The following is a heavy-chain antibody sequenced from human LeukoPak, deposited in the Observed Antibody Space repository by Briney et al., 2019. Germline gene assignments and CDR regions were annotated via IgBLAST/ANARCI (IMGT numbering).Heavy chain of an antibody. CDR2: INPSGGST. CDR3: ARDLTVTGPVAY. Sequence: ASVKVSCKASGYTFTSYYMHWVRQAPGQGLEWMGIINPSGGSTSYAQKFQGRVTMTRDMSTSTVYMELSSLRSEDTAVYYCARDLTVTGPVAYWGQGTLVTVSS. CDR1: GYTFTSYY. V-gene: IGHV1-46*01. J-gene: IGHJ4*02. D-gene: IGHD4-17*01.